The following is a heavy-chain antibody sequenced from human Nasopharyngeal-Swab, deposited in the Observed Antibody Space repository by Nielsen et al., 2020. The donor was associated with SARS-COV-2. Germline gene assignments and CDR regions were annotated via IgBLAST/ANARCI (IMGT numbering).Heavy chain of an antibody. CDR3: ASCHDYGGNGGAFDI. CDR2: IYSGGST. Sequence: GGSLRLSCAASGFTVSSNYMSWVRQAPGKGLEWVSVIYSGGSTYYADSVKGRFTISRDNSKNTLYLQMNSLRAEDTAVHYCASCHDYGGNGGAFDIWGQGTMVTVSS. J-gene: IGHJ3*02. D-gene: IGHD4-23*01. V-gene: IGHV3-53*01. CDR1: GFTVSSNY.